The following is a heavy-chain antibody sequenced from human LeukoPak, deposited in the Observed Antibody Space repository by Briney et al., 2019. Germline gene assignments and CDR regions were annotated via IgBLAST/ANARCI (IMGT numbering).Heavy chain of an antibody. V-gene: IGHV3-48*04. CDR3: TKDLGLRRMI. CDR2: ISAGGGTV. J-gene: IGHJ2*01. CDR1: GLSLSSSN. Sequence: GGSLRLSCAASGLSLSSSNMHWVRQSPGGGLEWLSYISAGGGTVFSADSVKGRFSISRHNARESLFLQMNSPRVEDTAVYYCTKDLGLRRMIWGRGTLVIVSS.